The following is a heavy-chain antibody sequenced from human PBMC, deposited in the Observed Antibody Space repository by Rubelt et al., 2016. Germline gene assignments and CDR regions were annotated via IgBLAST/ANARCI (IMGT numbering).Heavy chain of an antibody. CDR2: IYTRGST. V-gene: IGHV4-4*07. Sequence: QVQLQESGPGLVKPSETLSLTCTVSGGSIHGYYWSWIRQPAGKGLEWIGRIYTRGSTNYNPSLKSRVNMAGDTSKNQFSPSVRPVTAADTAVYYCAREQLLSDYYYGMDVWGQGTTVTVS. CDR1: GGSIHGYY. J-gene: IGHJ6*02. CDR3: AREQLLSDYYYGMDV. D-gene: IGHD2-2*01.